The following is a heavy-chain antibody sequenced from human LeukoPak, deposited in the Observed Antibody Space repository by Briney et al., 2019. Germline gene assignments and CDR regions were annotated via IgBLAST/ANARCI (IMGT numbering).Heavy chain of an antibody. CDR3: ARGRVGALLHALDI. J-gene: IGHJ3*02. CDR2: ISSSSSYI. CDR1: GFTFSNFG. V-gene: IGHV3-21*04. Sequence: AGGSLRLSCAASGFTFSNFGINWVRQAPGKGLEWVSSISSSSSYISYADSVKGRFATSRDDSRSTVFLQMNSLRAEDTAVYYCARGRVGALLHALDIWGQGTLVAVSS. D-gene: IGHD1-26*01.